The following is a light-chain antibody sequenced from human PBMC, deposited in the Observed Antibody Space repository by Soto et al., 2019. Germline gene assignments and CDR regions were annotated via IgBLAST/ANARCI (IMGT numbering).Light chain of an antibody. CDR3: SSYTSSSNYV. Sequence: QSALTQPASVSGSPGQSITISCTGASSDVGGYNFVSWYQQHPGKAPKLMIFEVSNRPSGVSNGFSGSKSGNTASLTISGLQAEDEADYYCSSYTSSSNYVFGTGTKLTVL. CDR2: EVS. V-gene: IGLV2-14*01. J-gene: IGLJ1*01. CDR1: SSDVGGYNF.